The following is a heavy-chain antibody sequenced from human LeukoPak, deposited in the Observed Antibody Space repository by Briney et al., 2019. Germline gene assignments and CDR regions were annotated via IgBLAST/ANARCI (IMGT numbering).Heavy chain of an antibody. CDR3: AKTVRRSFDI. CDR2: IITSGSNT. D-gene: IGHD6-6*01. Sequence: GGSLRLSCVASGFTFSHYDMTWVRQAPGKGLEWVSGIITSGSNTYYADSVKGRFTISRDNSENTLYLQMNSLRAEDTALYYCAKTVRRSFDIWGQGTMVTVSS. CDR1: GFTFSHYD. J-gene: IGHJ3*02. V-gene: IGHV3-23*01.